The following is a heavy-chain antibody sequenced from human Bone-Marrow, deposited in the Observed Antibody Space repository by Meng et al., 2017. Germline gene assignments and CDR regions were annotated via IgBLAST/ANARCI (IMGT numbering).Heavy chain of an antibody. D-gene: IGHD1-7*01. J-gene: IGHJ4*02. CDR3: VVHRLGTMMDH. Sequence: QPQLQASGPGLVKPSETLSLTCSVSGDSISSSDSYWGWIRQSPGKGLEWIGSIGHSGFTYYTPSLESRVTVSVDTSRSQFSLELTSVTAADTAVYYCVVHRLGTMMDHWGQGTLVTVSS. V-gene: IGHV4-39*01. CDR2: IGHSGFT. CDR1: GDSISSSDSY.